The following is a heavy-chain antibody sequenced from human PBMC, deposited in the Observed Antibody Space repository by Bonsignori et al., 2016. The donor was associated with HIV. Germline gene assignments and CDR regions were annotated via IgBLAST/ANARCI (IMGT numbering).Heavy chain of an antibody. CDR2: ITGGGETV. J-gene: IGHJ3*02. V-gene: IGHV3-48*03. CDR3: VRDFGDYTNTPDAFDI. CDR1: GFTFSSHE. D-gene: IGHD2-2*02. Sequence: EVQLVESGGGLVQPGGSLRLSCEASGFTFSSHEMNWVRQAPGRGLEGISYITGGGETVFYADSVKGRFTISRDNAKNSLFLQMNSLRVDDTGVYYCVRDFGDYTNTPDAFDIWGQGT.